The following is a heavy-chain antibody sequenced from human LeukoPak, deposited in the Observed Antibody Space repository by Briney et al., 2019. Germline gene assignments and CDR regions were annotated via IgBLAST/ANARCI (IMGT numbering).Heavy chain of an antibody. CDR1: GFNFSTFG. CDR2: ISSSSSYI. V-gene: IGHV3-21*04. J-gene: IGHJ4*02. Sequence: GGSLRLSCAASGFNFSTFGLHWVRQAPGKGLEWVSSISSSSSYIYYADSVKGRFTISRDNAKNSLYLQMNSLRAEDTAVFYCATYYGSGTYFLYWGQGTLVTVSS. D-gene: IGHD3-10*01. CDR3: ATYYGSGTYFLY.